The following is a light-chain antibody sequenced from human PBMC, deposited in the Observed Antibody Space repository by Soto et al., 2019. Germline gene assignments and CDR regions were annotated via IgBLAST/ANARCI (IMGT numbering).Light chain of an antibody. J-gene: IGKJ1*01. CDR2: DAS. Sequence: DLQMTQSPSTLSASVGDRVAITCRASQSITTWLAWYQQKPGKAPTLLISDASNLQSGVPSRFSGSGSGTDFTLTISSLQPDDISTYYCHQYDSYPWTFCQGTKVEI. V-gene: IGKV1-5*01. CDR1: QSITTW. CDR3: HQYDSYPWT.